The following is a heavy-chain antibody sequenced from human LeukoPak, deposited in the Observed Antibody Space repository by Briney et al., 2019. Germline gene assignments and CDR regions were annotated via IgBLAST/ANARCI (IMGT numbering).Heavy chain of an antibody. J-gene: IGHJ5*02. V-gene: IGHV1-8*01. Sequence: GASVKVSCKASGYTFTSYDINWVRQATGQGLEWMGWMNPNSGNTGYAQKFQGRVTMTRNTSISTACMELSSLRSEDTAVYYCARGRGSSWFTANWFDPWGQGTLVTVSS. CDR2: MNPNSGNT. CDR3: ARGRGSSWFTANWFDP. D-gene: IGHD6-13*01. CDR1: GYTFTSYD.